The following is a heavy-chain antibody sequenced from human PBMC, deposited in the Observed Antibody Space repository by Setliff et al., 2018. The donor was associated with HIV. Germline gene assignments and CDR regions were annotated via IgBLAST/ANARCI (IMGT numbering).Heavy chain of an antibody. CDR2: IKTEAEGYAT. J-gene: IGHJ4*02. Sequence: PGGSLRLSCGASGFTFSGSPMHWVRQASGKGLEWVGRIKTEAEGYATAYAASVKGRFTISRDDSKNTAYLQMNSLKTEETAIYYCTRPQYIYDNNDSDNWGQGALVTVSS. D-gene: IGHD3-22*01. V-gene: IGHV3-73*01. CDR1: GFTFSGSP. CDR3: TRPQYIYDNNDSDN.